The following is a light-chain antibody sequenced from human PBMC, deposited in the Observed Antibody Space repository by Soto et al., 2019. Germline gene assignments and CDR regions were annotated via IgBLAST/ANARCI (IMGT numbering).Light chain of an antibody. CDR2: DVS. CDR3: SSYTSSSTYVV. J-gene: IGLJ2*01. Sequence: QSALTQPASVSGSPGQSITISCTGTSSDVGGYNYVSWYQQHPGKAPKLMIYDVSNRPSGVSNRFSGSKSGNTASLTISGLQAEDEADYYCSSYTSSSTYVVFGGGTNDRP. CDR1: SSDVGGYNY. V-gene: IGLV2-14*01.